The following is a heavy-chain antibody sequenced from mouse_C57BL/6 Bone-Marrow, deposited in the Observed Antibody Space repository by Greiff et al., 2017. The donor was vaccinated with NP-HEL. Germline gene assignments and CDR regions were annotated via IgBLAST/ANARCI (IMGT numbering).Heavy chain of an antibody. CDR1: GYTFTSYW. J-gene: IGHJ4*01. Sequence: QVQLQQSGAELVKPGASVKMSCKASGYTFTSYWITWVKQRPGQGLEWIGDIYPGSGSTNYNEKFKSKATLTVDTSSSTAYMQLSSLTSEDSAVYYCARGVTTVVDSYYYAMDYWGQGTSVTVSS. CDR2: IYPGSGST. CDR3: ARGVTTVVDSYYYAMDY. V-gene: IGHV1-55*01. D-gene: IGHD1-1*01.